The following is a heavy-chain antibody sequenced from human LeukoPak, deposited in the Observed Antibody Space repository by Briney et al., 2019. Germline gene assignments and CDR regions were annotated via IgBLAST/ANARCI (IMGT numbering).Heavy chain of an antibody. CDR2: IKQDGSEK. CDR3: ARRGYSYGLIHYYYYDMDV. Sequence: GGSLRLSCAASGFTFSSYWMSWVRQAPGKGLEWVANIKQDGSEKYYVDSVKGRFTISRENAKNSLYLQMNSLRAEDTAVYYCARRGYSYGLIHYYYYDMDVWGKGTTVTVSS. D-gene: IGHD5-18*01. J-gene: IGHJ6*03. CDR1: GFTFSSYW. V-gene: IGHV3-7*01.